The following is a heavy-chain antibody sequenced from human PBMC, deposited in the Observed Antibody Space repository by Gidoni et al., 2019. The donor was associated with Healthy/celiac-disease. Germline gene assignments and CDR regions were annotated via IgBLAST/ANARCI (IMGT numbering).Heavy chain of an antibody. J-gene: IGHJ6*02. CDR3: ARDLVTADLYYYYGMDV. Sequence: QVQLVESGGGVVHPGRSLSLPCAASGFTFSSSQMHWVRQAPGKGLEWVAVISYDGSNKYYADSVKGRFTISRDNSKNTLYLQMNSLRAEDTAVYYCARDLVTADLYYYYGMDVWGQGTTVTVSS. V-gene: IGHV3-30-3*01. D-gene: IGHD2-21*02. CDR1: GFTFSSSQ. CDR2: ISYDGSNK.